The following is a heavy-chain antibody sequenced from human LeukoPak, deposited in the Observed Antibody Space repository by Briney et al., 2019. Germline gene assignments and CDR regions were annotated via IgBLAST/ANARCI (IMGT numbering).Heavy chain of an antibody. J-gene: IGHJ4*02. D-gene: IGHD3-3*01. V-gene: IGHV3-23*01. Sequence: GGSLRLSCAASGFILSNYVMSWVRQAPGKGLEWVSGISVSGDSTYYADSVKGRFTISRDNSKNTLYLQVNSLRAEDTAVYYCAKDLPRITIFGALHYWGQGTLVTVSS. CDR2: ISVSGDST. CDR3: AKDLPRITIFGALHY. CDR1: GFILSNYV.